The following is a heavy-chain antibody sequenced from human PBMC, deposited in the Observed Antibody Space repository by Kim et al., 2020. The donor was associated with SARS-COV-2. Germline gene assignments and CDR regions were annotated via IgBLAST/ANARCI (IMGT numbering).Heavy chain of an antibody. CDR3: AKAKSWPILSGGDY. D-gene: IGHD2-15*01. J-gene: IGHJ4*02. Sequence: GGSLRLSCAASGFTFGDYAMHWVRQAPGKGLEWVSGISWNSGSIGYADSVKGRFTISRDHAKNSLYLQMNSLRAEDTALYYCAKAKSWPILSGGDYWGQGTLVTVSS. CDR2: ISWNSGSI. V-gene: IGHV3-9*01. CDR1: GFTFGDYA.